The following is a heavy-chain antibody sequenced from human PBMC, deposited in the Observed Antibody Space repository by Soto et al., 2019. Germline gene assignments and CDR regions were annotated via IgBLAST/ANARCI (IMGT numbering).Heavy chain of an antibody. Sequence: EVQLVESGGGLVKPGGSLRLSCAVSGFTFSDFDMTWVRQAPGKGLEWVSSITSNSVYVYYADSLKGRFTISRDNAKSSLYLQMNSLRADDTAVYYCARDLSGGNFYHHGLDVWGQGTTVTVSS. CDR2: ITSNSVYV. D-gene: IGHD1-26*01. J-gene: IGHJ6*02. V-gene: IGHV3-21*01. CDR3: ARDLSGGNFYHHGLDV. CDR1: GFTFSDFD.